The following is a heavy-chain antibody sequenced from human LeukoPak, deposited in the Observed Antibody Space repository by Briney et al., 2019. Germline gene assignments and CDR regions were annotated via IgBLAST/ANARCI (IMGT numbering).Heavy chain of an antibody. V-gene: IGHV3-30*02. CDR2: IRYDGGKK. D-gene: IGHD1-26*01. CDR3: AKVGYMDV. CDR1: GFTFSSYA. Sequence: PGGSLRLSCAASGFTFSSYAMSWVRQAPGKGLEWVAYIRYDGGKKLYVDSVKGRFTISRDNSKNTLYLQMNSLRPEDTAEYYCAKVGYMDVWGKGTTVTVSS. J-gene: IGHJ6*03.